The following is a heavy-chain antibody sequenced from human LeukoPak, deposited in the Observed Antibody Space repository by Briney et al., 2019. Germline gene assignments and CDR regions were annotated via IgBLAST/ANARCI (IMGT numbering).Heavy chain of an antibody. J-gene: IGHJ4*02. CDR3: AKDRRDLVVAATGGPYFDY. CDR2: IRYDGSNK. V-gene: IGHV3-30*02. Sequence: GGSLRLSCAASGFTFSSYGMHWVRQAPGKGLEWVAFIRYDGSNKYYADSVKGRFTISRDNSKNTLYLQMNSLRAEDTAVYYCAKDRRDLVVAATGGPYFDYWGQGTLVTVSS. CDR1: GFTFSSYG. D-gene: IGHD2-15*01.